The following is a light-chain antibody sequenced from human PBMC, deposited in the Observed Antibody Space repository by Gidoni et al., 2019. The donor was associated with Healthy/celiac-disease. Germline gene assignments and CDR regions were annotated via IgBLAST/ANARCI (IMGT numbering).Light chain of an antibody. J-gene: IGKJ4*01. V-gene: IGKV3-11*01. Sequence: EIVLTQSPASLSLSPGERATLSCRASQSVSSYLAWYQQKPGQAPRLLIDDASNRATGIPARFSGSWSGTYFTLTISSLEPEDFAVYYCQQRSNWPLTFGGGTKVEIK. CDR2: DAS. CDR3: QQRSNWPLT. CDR1: QSVSSY.